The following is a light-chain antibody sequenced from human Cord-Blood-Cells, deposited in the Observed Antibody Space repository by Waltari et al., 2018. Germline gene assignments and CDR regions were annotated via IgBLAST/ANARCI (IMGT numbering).Light chain of an antibody. Sequence: EIVMTQSPATLSVFPGERATLSCRASQSVSSNLDWYQQKPGHAPRLLMYGAPTRSTGIPARVSGSGYGTEFTLTISSLQSEDFAVYYWQQYKNWPPCSFGQGTKLEIK. CDR3: QQYKNWPPCS. CDR1: QSVSSN. CDR2: GAP. J-gene: IGKJ2*04. V-gene: IGKV3-15*01.